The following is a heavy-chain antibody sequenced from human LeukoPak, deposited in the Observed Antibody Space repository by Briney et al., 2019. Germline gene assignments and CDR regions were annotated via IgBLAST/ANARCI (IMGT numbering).Heavy chain of an antibody. CDR3: AKGGGWLYYFDY. D-gene: IGHD4-23*01. V-gene: IGHV3-23*01. Sequence: GGSLRLSCTASGFTFSRFTMNWVRQAPGKGLEWVSGISGSYSSTYYADSVKGRFTISRDNSKNTAYLQMNSLRAEDTAVYYCAKGGGWLYYFDYWGQGTLVTVSS. CDR2: ISGSYSST. CDR1: GFTFSRFT. J-gene: IGHJ4*02.